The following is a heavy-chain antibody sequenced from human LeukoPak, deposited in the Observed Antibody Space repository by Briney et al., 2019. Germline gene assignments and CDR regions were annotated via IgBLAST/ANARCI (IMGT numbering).Heavy chain of an antibody. Sequence: SETLSLTCAVYGGSFSGYYWSWIRQPPGKGLEWIGEINHSGSTNYNPSLKSRVTIPVDTSTNHFSLKLSSVTGADTAVYYCARGLEDRSGYYLSWFDPWGQGTLVTVSS. CDR2: INHSGST. V-gene: IGHV4-34*01. CDR1: GGSFSGYY. CDR3: ARGLEDRSGYYLSWFDP. J-gene: IGHJ5*02. D-gene: IGHD3-22*01.